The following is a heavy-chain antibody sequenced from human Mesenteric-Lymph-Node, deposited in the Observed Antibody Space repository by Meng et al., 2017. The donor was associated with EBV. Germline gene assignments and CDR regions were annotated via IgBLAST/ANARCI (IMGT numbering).Heavy chain of an antibody. J-gene: IGHJ1*01. D-gene: IGHD4-17*01. Sequence: QLRLRESGPGLVKPSETLSLTCTGSGGSISSSSYYWGWIRQPPGKGLEWIGSIYYSGSTYYNPSLKSRVTISVDTSKNQFSLKLSSVTAADTAVYYCARDSLAVTTWEYFQHWGQGTLVTVSS. CDR1: GGSISSSSYY. CDR3: ARDSLAVTTWEYFQH. CDR2: IYYSGST. V-gene: IGHV4-39*07.